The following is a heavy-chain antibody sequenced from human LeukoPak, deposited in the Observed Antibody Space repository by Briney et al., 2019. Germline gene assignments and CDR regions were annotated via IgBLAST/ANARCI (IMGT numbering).Heavy chain of an antibody. V-gene: IGHV3-21*05. D-gene: IGHD6-6*01. J-gene: IGHJ6*02. Sequence: GGSLRLSCAASGFTFSSYGMNWGRQAPEEGLEWVSYISSSPSIIYYADSVKGRFTISRDNAKNSLYLQMNSLRAEDSAVYYCARSITARPHYYYGMDVWGQGTTVTVSS. CDR2: ISSSPSII. CDR1: GFTFSSYG. CDR3: ARSITARPHYYYGMDV.